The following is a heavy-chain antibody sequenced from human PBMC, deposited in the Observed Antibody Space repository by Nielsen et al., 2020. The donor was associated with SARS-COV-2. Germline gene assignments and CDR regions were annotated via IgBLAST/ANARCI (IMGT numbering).Heavy chain of an antibody. Sequence: ASLLVSCNVSGGALMRFSMHWVRQAPGKGLELMGKFDPRDGETTYAQKFQGRVTMTEDTSIDTAYLDLSGLTSDDTAIYYCATDSPIGVVIYALAHWGQGTPVTVSS. CDR1: GGALMRFS. V-gene: IGHV1-24*01. J-gene: IGHJ4*02. CDR2: FDPRDGET. CDR3: ATDSPIGVVIYALAH. D-gene: IGHD3-3*01.